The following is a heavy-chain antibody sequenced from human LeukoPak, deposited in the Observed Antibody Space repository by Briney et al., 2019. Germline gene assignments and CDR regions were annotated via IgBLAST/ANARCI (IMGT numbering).Heavy chain of an antibody. Sequence: SETLSLTCTVSGDSINSLDLWSWVRQPPGKGLEWIGEINHSGSTNYNPSLKSRVTISVDTSKNQFSLKLSSVTAADTAVYYCARGSGDPTYGWFDPWGQGTLVTVSS. V-gene: IGHV4-4*02. CDR3: ARGSGDPTYGWFDP. D-gene: IGHD4-17*01. J-gene: IGHJ5*02. CDR2: INHSGST. CDR1: GDSINSLDL.